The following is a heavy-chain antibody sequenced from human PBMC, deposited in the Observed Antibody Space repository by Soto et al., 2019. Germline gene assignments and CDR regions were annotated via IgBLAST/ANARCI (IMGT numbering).Heavy chain of an antibody. D-gene: IGHD6-13*01. CDR2: INHSGST. CDR1: GGSFSGYY. V-gene: IGHV4-34*01. J-gene: IGHJ6*02. CDR3: ARAFGYSSSWYYYYYGMDV. Sequence: PSETLSLTCAVYGGSFSGYYWSWIRQPPGKGLEWIGEINHSGSTNYNPSLKSRVTISVDTSKNQFSLKLSSVTAADTAVYYCARAFGYSSSWYYYYYGMDVWGQGTTVT.